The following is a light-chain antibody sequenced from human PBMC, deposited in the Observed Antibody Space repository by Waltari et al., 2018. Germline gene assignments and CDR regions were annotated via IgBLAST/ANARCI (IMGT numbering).Light chain of an antibody. CDR2: LGS. Sequence: DIVMTQTPLSLPVTPGEPASISCRSSQSLLDSDGYTHLHWYLQKPGQSPQLLIYLGSNRASGVPDRFSGSGSGTDFTLKISRVEAEDVGVYYCMQTLQTIFTFGPGTKLDIK. V-gene: IGKV2-28*01. J-gene: IGKJ3*01. CDR1: QSLLDSDGYTH. CDR3: MQTLQTIFT.